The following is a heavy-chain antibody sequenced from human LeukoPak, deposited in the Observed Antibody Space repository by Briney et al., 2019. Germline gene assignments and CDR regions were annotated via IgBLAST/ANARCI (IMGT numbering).Heavy chain of an antibody. D-gene: IGHD3-10*01. CDR2: ISGSGGST. V-gene: IGHV3-23*01. J-gene: IGHJ4*02. CDR1: GFTFSSYA. CDR3: AKSGSRSPVFGY. Sequence: GASLRLSCAASGFTFSSYAMSWVRQAPGKGLEWVSAISGSGGSTYYADSVKGRFTISRDNSKNTLYLQMNSLRAEDTAVYYCAKSGSRSPVFGYWGQGTLVTVSS.